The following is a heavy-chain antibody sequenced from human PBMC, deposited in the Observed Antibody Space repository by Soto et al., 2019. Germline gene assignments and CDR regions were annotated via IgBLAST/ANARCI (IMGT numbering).Heavy chain of an antibody. D-gene: IGHD3-22*01. V-gene: IGHV5-51*01. Sequence: GESLKISCEASGYRFSGYWIGWVRQLPGKGLEWMGIIYPGDSDTRYSPSFQGQVTISADKSLTAAYLHWSTLKASDTAMYYCTRGAYYDSSGLVVDIWGPGTLVTVS. CDR3: TRGAYYDSSGLVVDI. CDR1: GYRFSGYW. CDR2: IYPGDSDT. J-gene: IGHJ3*02.